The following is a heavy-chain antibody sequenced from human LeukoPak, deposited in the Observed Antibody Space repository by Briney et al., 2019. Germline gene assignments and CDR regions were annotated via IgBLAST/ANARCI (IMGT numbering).Heavy chain of an antibody. V-gene: IGHV3-33*07. D-gene: IGHD6-13*01. CDR3: ARGGTSAAGIDY. Sequence: GGSLRLSCAASGFNFRSNGMYWVRQAPGKGLEWAAVIWYDGSNKYYGDSVKGRFTVSRDNSKNTLYLQMNSLRAEDTAVYYCARGGTSAAGIDYWGQGTLVTVSS. CDR1: GFNFRSNG. J-gene: IGHJ4*02. CDR2: IWYDGSNK.